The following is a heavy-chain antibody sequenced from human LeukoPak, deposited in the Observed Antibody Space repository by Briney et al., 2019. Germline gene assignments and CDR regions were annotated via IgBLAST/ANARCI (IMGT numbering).Heavy chain of an antibody. CDR1: GFTFSSYS. V-gene: IGHV3-21*01. D-gene: IGHD1-26*01. Sequence: GGSLRLSCAASGFTFSSYSMNWVRQAPGKGLEWVSSISSSSSYIYYADSVKGRFTISRDNAKNTLYLQMNSLRAEDTAVYFCARTTSMTYVGDAFDIWGQGTMVTVSS. J-gene: IGHJ3*02. CDR2: ISSSSSYI. CDR3: ARTTSMTYVGDAFDI.